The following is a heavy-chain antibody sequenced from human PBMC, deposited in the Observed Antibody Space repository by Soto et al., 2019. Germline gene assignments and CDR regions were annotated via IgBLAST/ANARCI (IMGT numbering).Heavy chain of an antibody. CDR2: IYHSGNT. V-gene: IGHV4-4*03. Sequence: QVQLQESGPGLVKPPGTLSLTCAVSGGSISSSNWWNWVRQPPGKGLEWIGEIYHSGNTNYNPSCSSPVTISVDKSKNQFPLKVKSGTAADPAVDHCASRVRPRRGWWGSFNNWGQGPLVTGSS. J-gene: IGHJ4*02. CDR1: GGSISSSNW. CDR3: ASRVRPRRGWWGSFNN. D-gene: IGHD2-8*02.